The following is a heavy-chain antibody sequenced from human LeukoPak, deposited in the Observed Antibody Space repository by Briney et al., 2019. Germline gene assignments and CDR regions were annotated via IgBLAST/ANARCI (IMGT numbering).Heavy chain of an antibody. CDR3: ASWNSSSWYTDWFDP. J-gene: IGHJ5*02. V-gene: IGHV1-69*05. D-gene: IGHD6-13*01. CDR1: AGTFSSYA. CDR2: IIPIFGRA. Sequence: GASVKVSCKASAGTFSSYAISWVRQAPGQGLEWMGGIIPIFGRANYAQKLQGRVTITTDESTSTAYMELSSLRSEDTAVYYCASWNSSSWYTDWFDPWGQGTLVTVSS.